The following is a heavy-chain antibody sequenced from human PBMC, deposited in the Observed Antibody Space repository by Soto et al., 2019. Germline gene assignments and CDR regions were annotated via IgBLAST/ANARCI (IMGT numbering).Heavy chain of an antibody. D-gene: IGHD2-2*01. J-gene: IGHJ6*02. CDR1: GGFISSND. Sequence: SETRCLTCTVSGGFISSNDRSLSRQPPGKGLEWIGYIYYSGSTNYNPSLKSRVTISVDTSKSQFSLKLSSVTAADTAVYYFARLHGYCINTSCYGYYAIDVWGQGTTVTVS. V-gene: IGHV4-59*08. CDR2: IYYSGST. CDR3: ARLHGYCINTSCYGYYAIDV.